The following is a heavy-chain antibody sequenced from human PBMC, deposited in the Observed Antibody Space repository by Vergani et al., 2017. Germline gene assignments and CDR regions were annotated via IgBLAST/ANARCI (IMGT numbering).Heavy chain of an antibody. V-gene: IGHV1-18*01. D-gene: IGHD3-9*01. J-gene: IGHJ4*02. Sequence: QVQLVQSGAEVKKPGASVKVSCKASGYTFTSYGISWVRQAPGQGLEWMGWISAYNGNTNYAQKLQGRVTMTTDTSTSTAHMELRSLRSDDTAVYYCARXSPFGRYYDILTGYYQTPYYFDYWGQGTLVTVSS. CDR1: GYTFTSYG. CDR3: ARXSPFGRYYDILTGYYQTPYYFDY. CDR2: ISAYNGNT.